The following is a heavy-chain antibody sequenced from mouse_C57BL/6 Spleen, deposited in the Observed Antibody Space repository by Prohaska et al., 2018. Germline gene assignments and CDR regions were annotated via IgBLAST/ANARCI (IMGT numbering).Heavy chain of an antibody. Sequence: QVQLQQSGAELVKPGASVKISCKASGYAFSSYWMNWVKQRPGKGLEWIGQIYPGDGDTNYNGKVKGKATLTADKSSSTAYMQLSSLTSEDSAVYFCASGDYYGSTSFAYWGQGTLVTVSA. CDR3: ASGDYYGSTSFAY. D-gene: IGHD1-1*01. V-gene: IGHV1-80*01. CDR1: GYAFSSYW. CDR2: IYPGDGDT. J-gene: IGHJ3*01.